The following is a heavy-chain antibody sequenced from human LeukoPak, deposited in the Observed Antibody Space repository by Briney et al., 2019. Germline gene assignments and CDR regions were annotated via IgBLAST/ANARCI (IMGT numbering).Heavy chain of an antibody. V-gene: IGHV4-34*01. Sequence: SETLSLTCAVYDGSFSGYYWSWIRQPPGKGLEWIGEINHSESTDYNPSLKSRVTISVDTSKNQFSLKLSSVTAADTAVYYCARAGSCSGGSCHFDYWGQGTLVTVSS. J-gene: IGHJ4*02. CDR3: ARAGSCSGGSCHFDY. CDR1: DGSFSGYY. D-gene: IGHD2-15*01. CDR2: INHSEST.